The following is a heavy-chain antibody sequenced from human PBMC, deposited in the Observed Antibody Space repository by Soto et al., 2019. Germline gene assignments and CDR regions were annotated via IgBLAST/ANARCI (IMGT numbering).Heavy chain of an antibody. Sequence: GGSLRLSCAASGFTFSSYAMSWVRQAPGKGLEWVSAISGSGGSTYYADSVKGRFTISRDNSKNTLYLQMNSLRAEDTAVYYCAKERWYYYDSSGYYCWFDPWGQGTLVTVSS. D-gene: IGHD3-22*01. V-gene: IGHV3-23*01. CDR3: AKERWYYYDSSGYYCWFDP. CDR2: ISGSGGST. CDR1: GFTFSSYA. J-gene: IGHJ5*02.